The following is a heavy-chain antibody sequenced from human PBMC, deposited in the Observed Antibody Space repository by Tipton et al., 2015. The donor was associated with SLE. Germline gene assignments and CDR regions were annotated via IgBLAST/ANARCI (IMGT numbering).Heavy chain of an antibody. J-gene: IGHJ3*02. CDR3: ARPRERDYNDASDI. V-gene: IGHV4-59*01. Sequence: TLSLTCTVSGGSISSYYWSWIRQPPGKGLEWIGYIYYSGSTNYNPSLKSRVTMSVDTSKNQFSLNLRSVTAADTAMYYCARPRERDYNDASDIWGQGTMVIVSS. CDR2: IYYSGST. D-gene: IGHD4-11*01. CDR1: GGSISSYY.